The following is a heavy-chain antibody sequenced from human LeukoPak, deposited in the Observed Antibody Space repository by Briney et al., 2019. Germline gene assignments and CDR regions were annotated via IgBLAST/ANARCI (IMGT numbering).Heavy chain of an antibody. CDR1: GSSPCSGSHY. D-gene: IGHD4-17*01. Sequence: SLSLTCTVSGSSPCSGSHYCGWTRHPAGKGLEWIGRISTSGSTKYNHPLKSRVTISVNTSKTQFSLKLSSVTAADTAVYYCARDPYGDSFDYWGQGTLVTVSS. J-gene: IGHJ4*02. V-gene: IGHV4-61*02. CDR2: ISTSGST. CDR3: ARDPYGDSFDY.